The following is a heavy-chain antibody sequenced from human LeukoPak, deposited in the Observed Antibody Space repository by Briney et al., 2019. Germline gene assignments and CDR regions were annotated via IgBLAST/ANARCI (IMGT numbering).Heavy chain of an antibody. Sequence: AGGSLRLSCAASGFTVSSNYMSWVRQAPGKGLEWVSDIYSGGSTYYAASVKGRFTISRDNSKNTLYLQMNSLRAEDTAVYYCARDSLDVVRGVIPRAYYYYGMDVWGKGTTVTVSS. CDR2: IYSGGST. CDR1: GFTVSSNY. J-gene: IGHJ6*04. CDR3: ARDSLDVVRGVIPRAYYYYGMDV. V-gene: IGHV3-53*01. D-gene: IGHD3-10*01.